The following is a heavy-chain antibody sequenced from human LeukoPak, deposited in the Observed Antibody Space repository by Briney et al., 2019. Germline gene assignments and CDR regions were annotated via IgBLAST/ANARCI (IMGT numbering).Heavy chain of an antibody. V-gene: IGHV4-34*01. D-gene: IGHD1-26*01. CDR1: GGSFSGYY. CDR3: ASFSGSYYFDY. CDR2: INHSGST. Sequence: SETLSLTCAVCGGSFSGYYWSWIRQPPGKGLEWIGEINHSGSTNYNPSLKSRVTISVDTSKNQFSLKLSSVTAADTAVYYCASFSGSYYFDYWGQGTLVTVSS. J-gene: IGHJ4*02.